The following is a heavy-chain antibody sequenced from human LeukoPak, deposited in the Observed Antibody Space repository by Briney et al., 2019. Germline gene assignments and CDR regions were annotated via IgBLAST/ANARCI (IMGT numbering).Heavy chain of an antibody. V-gene: IGHV1-2*06. CDR2: INPNSGGT. D-gene: IGHD5-24*01. CDR3: ARGRGLWKVLQFLDY. J-gene: IGHJ4*02. CDR1: GYTFTGYY. Sequence: ASVKVSCKASGYTFTGYYMHWVRQAPGQGLEWMGRINPNSGGTNYAQKFQGRVTMTRDTSISTAYMELSSLRSEDTAVYYCARGRGLWKVLQFLDYWGQGTLVTVSS.